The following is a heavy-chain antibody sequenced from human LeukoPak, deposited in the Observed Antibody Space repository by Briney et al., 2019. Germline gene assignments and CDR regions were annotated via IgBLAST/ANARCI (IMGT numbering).Heavy chain of an antibody. D-gene: IGHD2-15*01. V-gene: IGHV3-48*01. CDR3: ARGLYCSGGSCYGRFDY. Sequence: GGSLRLSCAASGFTFSNYNMNWVRQAPGKGLKWVSYISSSSSTIYYADSVKGRFTISRDNAKNSLYLQMNSLRAEDTAVYYCARGLYCSGGSCYGRFDYWGQGTLVTVSS. CDR1: GFTFSNYN. J-gene: IGHJ4*02. CDR2: ISSSSSTI.